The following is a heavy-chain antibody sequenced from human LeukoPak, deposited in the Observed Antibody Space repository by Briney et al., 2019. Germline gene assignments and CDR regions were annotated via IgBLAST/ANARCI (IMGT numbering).Heavy chain of an antibody. CDR2: ITHNAIST. D-gene: IGHD2-21*01. V-gene: IGHV3-64D*06. CDR1: RFTFSNSG. Sequence: GGSLRLSCSASRFTFSNSGLHWVCQAPGKGLEYVSGITHNAISTSYGDSVKDRFTISRENSKNTLYLQMSSLGAEEEAVYYCLKDLRPLQTYYFDYWGQGILVTVSS. CDR3: LKDLRPLQTYYFDY. J-gene: IGHJ4*02.